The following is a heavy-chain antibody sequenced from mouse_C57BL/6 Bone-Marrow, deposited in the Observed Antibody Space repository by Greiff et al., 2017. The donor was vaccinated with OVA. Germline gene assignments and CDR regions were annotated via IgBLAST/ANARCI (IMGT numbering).Heavy chain of an antibody. CDR2: IDPSDSYT. J-gene: IGHJ3*01. CDR1: GYTFTSYW. Sequence: VQLQQPGAELVKPGASVKLSCKASGYTFTSYWMQWVKQRPGQGLEWIGEIDPSDSYTNYNQKFKGKATLTVDTSSSTAHMQLSILTSEDSAVYYCAIAVFAYWGQGTLVTVSA. CDR3: AIAVFAY. V-gene: IGHV1-50*01.